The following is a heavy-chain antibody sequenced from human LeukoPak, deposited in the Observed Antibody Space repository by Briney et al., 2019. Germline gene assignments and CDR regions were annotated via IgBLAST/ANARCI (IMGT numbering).Heavy chain of an antibody. V-gene: IGHV4-39*07. D-gene: IGHD6-13*01. Sequence: SETLPLTCPVSGGSITSSSYYWGWIRQPPGKGLEWIGSIYYSGSTYYNPSLKSRLTISVDTSKNQFSLRLNSVTAADTAGYYCARWAYSSSWYYFDYWGQGTLVTVSS. CDR2: IYYSGST. CDR1: GGSITSSSYY. CDR3: ARWAYSSSWYYFDY. J-gene: IGHJ4*02.